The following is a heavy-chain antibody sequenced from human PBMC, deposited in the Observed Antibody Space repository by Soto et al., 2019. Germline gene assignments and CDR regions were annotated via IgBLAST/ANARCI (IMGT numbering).Heavy chain of an antibody. CDR2: IWYDGSNK. CDR1: GFTFSSYG. V-gene: IGHV3-33*01. CDR3: ARPLRGVISGSFDY. D-gene: IGHD3-10*01. Sequence: GGSLRLSCAASGFTFSSYGMHWVRQAPGKGLEWVAVIWYDGSNKYYADSVKGRFTISRDNSKNTLYLQMNSLRAEDTAVYYCARPLRGVISGSFDYWGQGTLVTVSS. J-gene: IGHJ4*02.